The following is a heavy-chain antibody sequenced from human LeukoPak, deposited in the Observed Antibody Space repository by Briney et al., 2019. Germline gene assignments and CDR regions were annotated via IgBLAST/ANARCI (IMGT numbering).Heavy chain of an antibody. J-gene: IGHJ4*02. V-gene: IGHV4-39*01. CDR2: IYYSGST. Sequence: PSETLSLTCTVSGGSISSSSYYWGWIRQPPGKGLEWIGSIYYSGSTYYNPSLKSRVTISVDTSKNQFSLKLSSVTAADTAVYYCARLNPCSGGSCYDYWGQGTLVTVSS. CDR3: ARLNPCSGGSCYDY. CDR1: GGSISSSSYY. D-gene: IGHD2-15*01.